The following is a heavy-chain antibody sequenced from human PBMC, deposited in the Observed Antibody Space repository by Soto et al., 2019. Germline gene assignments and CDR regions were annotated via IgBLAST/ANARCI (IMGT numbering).Heavy chain of an antibody. Sequence: EVQLLESGGGLVQPGGSLRLSCAASGFTFSSYAMSWVRQAPGKGLEWVSAISGSGGSTYYADSVKGRFTISRDNSKNTLYLQMNSLRAEDTAVYYCAKATLPQCPQPGYYYGMDVWGQGTTVTVSS. D-gene: IGHD2-2*01. V-gene: IGHV3-23*01. CDR2: ISGSGGST. CDR1: GFTFSSYA. J-gene: IGHJ6*02. CDR3: AKATLPQCPQPGYYYGMDV.